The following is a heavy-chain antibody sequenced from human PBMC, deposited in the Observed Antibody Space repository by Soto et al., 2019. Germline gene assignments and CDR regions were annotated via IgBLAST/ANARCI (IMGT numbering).Heavy chain of an antibody. V-gene: IGHV3-30-3*01. J-gene: IGHJ4*02. CDR1: GFTFSSYA. CDR2: ISYDGSNK. Sequence: GGSLRLSCAASGFTFSSYAMHWVRQAPGKGLEWVAVISYDGSNKYYADSVKGRFTISRDNSKNTLYLQMNSLRAEDTAVYYCARDRRYYDSSGYWEIDYWGQGTLVTVSS. CDR3: ARDRRYYDSSGYWEIDY. D-gene: IGHD3-22*01.